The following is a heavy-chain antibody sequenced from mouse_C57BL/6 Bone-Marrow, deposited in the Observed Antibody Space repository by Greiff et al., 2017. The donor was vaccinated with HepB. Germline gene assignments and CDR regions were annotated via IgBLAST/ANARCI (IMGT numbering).Heavy chain of an antibody. CDR3: ARYYYERYYAMDY. J-gene: IGHJ4*01. D-gene: IGHD2-4*01. V-gene: IGHV1-81*01. Sequence: VKLQESGAELARPGASVKLSCKASGYTFTSYGISWVKQRTGQGLEWIGEIYPRSGNTYYNEKLKGKATLTADKSSSTAYMELRSLTSEDSAVYFCARYYYERYYAMDYWGQGTSVTVSS. CDR1: GYTFTSYG. CDR2: IYPRSGNT.